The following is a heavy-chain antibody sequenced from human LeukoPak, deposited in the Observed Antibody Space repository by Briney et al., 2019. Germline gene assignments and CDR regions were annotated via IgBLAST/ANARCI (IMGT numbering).Heavy chain of an antibody. J-gene: IGHJ4*02. Sequence: ASVKVSCKASGYTFTSYYMHWVRQAPGQGLEWMGIINPSGGSTIYAQKFQGRVTMTRDMSTSTVYMELSSLRSEATAVYYCARVDCSGGSCYSNYWGQGTLVTVSS. D-gene: IGHD2-15*01. V-gene: IGHV1-46*01. CDR1: GYTFTSYY. CDR3: ARVDCSGGSCYSNY. CDR2: INPSGGST.